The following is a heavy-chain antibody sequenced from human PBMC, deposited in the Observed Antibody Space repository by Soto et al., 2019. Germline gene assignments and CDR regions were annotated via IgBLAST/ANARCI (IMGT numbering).Heavy chain of an antibody. CDR1: GYGFAKYH. CDR3: ARVAGHKNARFDT. V-gene: IGHV1-2*02. Sequence: ASVEVSCEACGYGFAKYHMRWVRQAPGQGLEWMGWINPGSGVTNQAQKFQGRVTMTRDTSITTTYMELNSLTSDDTAVYYCARVAGHKNARFDTWGQGALVTVSS. CDR2: INPGSGVT. D-gene: IGHD1-1*01. J-gene: IGHJ4*02.